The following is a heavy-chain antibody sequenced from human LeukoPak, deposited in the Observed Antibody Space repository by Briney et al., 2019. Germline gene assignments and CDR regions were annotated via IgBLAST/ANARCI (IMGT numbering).Heavy chain of an antibody. Sequence: GGSLRLSCAAYGFTVSSNYMSWVRQAPGKGLEWVSVIYSGGSTYYADSVKGRFTISRDNSKNTLYLQMNSLRAEDTAVYYCARDAGYSYYFDYWGQGTLVTVSS. CDR2: IYSGGST. J-gene: IGHJ4*02. CDR1: GFTVSSNY. CDR3: ARDAGYSYYFDY. V-gene: IGHV3-53*01. D-gene: IGHD2-15*01.